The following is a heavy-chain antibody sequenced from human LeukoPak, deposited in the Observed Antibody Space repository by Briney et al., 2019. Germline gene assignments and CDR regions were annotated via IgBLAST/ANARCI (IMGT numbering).Heavy chain of an antibody. CDR1: GGSISSSSYY. J-gene: IGHJ4*02. V-gene: IGHV4-39*01. Sequence: ASETLSLTFTVSGGSISSSSYYWGWIRQPPGKGLEWIGSIYYSGSTYYNPSLKSRVTISVDTSKNQFSLKLSSVTAADTAVYYCARADSSGYYRWGQGTLVTVSS. CDR2: IYYSGST. D-gene: IGHD3-22*01. CDR3: ARADSSGYYR.